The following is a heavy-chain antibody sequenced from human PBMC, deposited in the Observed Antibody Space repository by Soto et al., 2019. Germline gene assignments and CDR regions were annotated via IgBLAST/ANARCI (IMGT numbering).Heavy chain of an antibody. CDR2: IYYSGST. V-gene: IGHV4-34*01. Sequence: SETLSLTCAVYGGSFSGYYWSWIRQPPGKGLEWIGSIYYSGSTYYNPSLKSRVTISVDTSKNQLSLKLSSVTAADTAVYYCARRYNWFDPWGQGTLVTVSS. J-gene: IGHJ5*02. CDR1: GGSFSGYY. CDR3: ARRYNWFDP.